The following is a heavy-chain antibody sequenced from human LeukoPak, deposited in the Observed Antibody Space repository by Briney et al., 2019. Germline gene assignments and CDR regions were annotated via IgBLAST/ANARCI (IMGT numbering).Heavy chain of an antibody. CDR1: GFTFSNAW. Sequence: GGSLRLSCAASGFTFSNAWMSWVRQAPGKGLEWVGRIKSKTDGGTTDYAAPVKGRFTISRDDSKNALYLQMNSLKTEDTAVYYCTTDERTRRVFDYWGQGTLVTVSS. V-gene: IGHV3-15*01. CDR2: IKSKTDGGTT. J-gene: IGHJ4*02. CDR3: TTDERTRRVFDY.